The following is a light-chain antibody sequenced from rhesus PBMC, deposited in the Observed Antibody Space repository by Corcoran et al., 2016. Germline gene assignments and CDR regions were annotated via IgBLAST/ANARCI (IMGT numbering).Light chain of an antibody. CDR3: QKYSSSWT. J-gene: IGKJ1*01. V-gene: IGKV3-53*02. CDR1: QRVSSS. CDR2: GAS. Sequence: QVILTQSPATLSLPPGERATLSCRASQRVSSSLAWYQQKPGQAPRLLIYGASSRATDIPDGFSGSGSGTEFTLTISSLEPEGFAVYYCQKYSSSWTFGQGTKVEIK.